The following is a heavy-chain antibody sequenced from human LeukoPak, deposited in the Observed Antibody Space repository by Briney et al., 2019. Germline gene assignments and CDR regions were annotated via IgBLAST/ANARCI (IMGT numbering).Heavy chain of an antibody. D-gene: IGHD3-9*01. V-gene: IGHV1-8*03. J-gene: IGHJ5*02. CDR2: MNPNSGNT. Sequence: ASVKVSCKASGYTFTSYDINWVRQATGQGLEWMGWMNPNSGNTGYAQKFQGRVTITRNTSISTAYMELSSLGSEDTAVYYCARESYDILTGYYRTTNWFDPWGQGTLVTVSS. CDR1: GYTFTSYD. CDR3: ARESYDILTGYYRTTNWFDP.